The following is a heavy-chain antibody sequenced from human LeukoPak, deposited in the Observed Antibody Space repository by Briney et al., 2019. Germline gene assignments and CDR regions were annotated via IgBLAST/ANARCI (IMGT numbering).Heavy chain of an antibody. V-gene: IGHV6-1*01. CDR1: GDSVSSNSAA. CDR2: TYYRSKWYN. Sequence: SQTLSLTCVISGDSVSSNSAAWNWIRQSPSRGLEWLGRTYYRSKWYNNYAVSVKSRITINPDTSKNQFSLQLSSVTPEDTAVYYCARVFGIATLDAFDIWGQGTTVTVSS. CDR3: ARVFGIATLDAFDI. D-gene: IGHD6-13*01. J-gene: IGHJ3*02.